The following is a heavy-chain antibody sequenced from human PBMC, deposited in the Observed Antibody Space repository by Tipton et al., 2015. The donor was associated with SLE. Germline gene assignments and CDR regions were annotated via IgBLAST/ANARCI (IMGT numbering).Heavy chain of an antibody. CDR3: ARADDFWSGYYRGFCDF. CDR1: GFTFADYA. V-gene: IGHV3-9*01. CDR2: ITWNSDSI. Sequence: SLRLSCAASGFTFADYAMHWVRQTPGKGLEWVSGITWNSDSIGYADSVKGRFTISRDNAKNSLYLQMNSLRAEDTAVYYCARADDFWSGYYRGFCDFWGQGALVTVSS. J-gene: IGHJ4*02. D-gene: IGHD3-3*01.